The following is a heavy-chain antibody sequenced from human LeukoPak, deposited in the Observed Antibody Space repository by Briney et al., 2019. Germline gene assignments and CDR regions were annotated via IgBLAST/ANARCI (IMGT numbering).Heavy chain of an antibody. D-gene: IGHD3-3*01. CDR2: IYDDGST. CDR1: GGSMSSYY. J-gene: IGHJ6*03. Sequence: SETLSLTCTVSGGSMSSYYWSWIRQPAGKEMEWIGRIYDDGSTNYNPSLKSRVTLSVDTSKNQFSLKLSSVTAADTAVYYCARITGGYDFWSGYYTESHYYYYMDVWGKGTTVTVSS. V-gene: IGHV4-4*07. CDR3: ARITGGYDFWSGYYTESHYYYYMDV.